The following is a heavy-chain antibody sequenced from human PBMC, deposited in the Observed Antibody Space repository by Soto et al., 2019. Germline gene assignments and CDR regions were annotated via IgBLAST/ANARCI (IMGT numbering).Heavy chain of an antibody. CDR2: IVVGSGNT. J-gene: IGHJ4*02. Sequence: QMQLVQSGPEVKKPGTSVKVSCKASGFTFTSSAVQWVRQARGQRLEWIGWIVVGSGNTNYAQKFQERVTITRDMSTSTAYMELSSLRSEDTAVYYCAAGSTVTAYYFDYWGQGTLVTVSS. D-gene: IGHD4-17*01. CDR1: GFTFTSSA. CDR3: AAGSTVTAYYFDY. V-gene: IGHV1-58*01.